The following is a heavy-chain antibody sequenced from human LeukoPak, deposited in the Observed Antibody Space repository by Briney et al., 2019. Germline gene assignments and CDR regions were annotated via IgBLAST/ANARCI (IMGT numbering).Heavy chain of an antibody. D-gene: IGHD3-3*02. CDR2: IIPIFGTA. J-gene: IGHJ3*02. Sequence: SVKVSCKASGGTFSSYAISWVRQAPGQGLEWMGGIIPIFGTANYAQKFQGRVTITADESTSTAYMELSSLRSDDTAVYFCARDYILPLETDNGDGFAIWGQGTVVSVSS. V-gene: IGHV1-69*13. CDR3: ARDYILPLETDNGDGFAI. CDR1: GGTFSSYA.